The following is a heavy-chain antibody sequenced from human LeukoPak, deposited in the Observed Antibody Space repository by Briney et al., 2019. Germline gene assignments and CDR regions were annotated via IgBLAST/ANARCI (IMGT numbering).Heavy chain of an antibody. CDR2: ISSSSSYI. D-gene: IGHD3-3*01. CDR3: ARDRYYDFWSGYPAYYYYGMDV. Sequence: GGSLRLSCAASEFTFSSYSMNWVRQAPGKGLEWVSSISSSSSYIYYADSVKGRFTISRDNAKNSLYLQMNSLRAEDTAVYYCARDRYYDFWSGYPAYYYYGMDVWGQGTTVTVSS. CDR1: EFTFSSYS. J-gene: IGHJ6*02. V-gene: IGHV3-21*01.